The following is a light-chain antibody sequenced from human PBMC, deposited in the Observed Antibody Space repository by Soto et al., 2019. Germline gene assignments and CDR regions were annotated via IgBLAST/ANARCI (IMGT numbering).Light chain of an antibody. CDR2: GAS. Sequence: EIVLTQSPATLSLSPGERATLSCRASQSVSSYLAWYQQRPGQAPRLLIYGASNRATGIPARFSGSGSGTDFTLTISSREAEDFAVYYCQQLTDWPMTFAQGTRLEI. J-gene: IGKJ5*01. CDR3: QQLTDWPMT. V-gene: IGKV3-11*01. CDR1: QSVSSY.